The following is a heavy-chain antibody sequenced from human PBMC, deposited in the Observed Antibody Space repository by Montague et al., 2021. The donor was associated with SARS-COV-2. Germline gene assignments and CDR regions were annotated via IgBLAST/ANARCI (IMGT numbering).Heavy chain of an antibody. CDR2: TYYRSKWQN. D-gene: IGHD4-17*01. CDR3: SRGTLRFGMDV. CDR1: XDSVSRNTAF. J-gene: IGHJ6*02. Sequence: CAISXDSVSRNTAFWNWVRQSPSRGLEFLGRTYYRSKWQNDYAVSVRSRININPDTSKNQFSLHLNSVTPEDTAVYYCSRGTLRFGMDVWGQGTTVTVSS. V-gene: IGHV6-1*01.